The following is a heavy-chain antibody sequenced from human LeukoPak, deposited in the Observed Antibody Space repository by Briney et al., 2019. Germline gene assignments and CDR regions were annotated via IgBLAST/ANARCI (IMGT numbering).Heavy chain of an antibody. CDR3: ASTTRGFGAFDI. Sequence: GGSLRLSRGASGFTVSSNYMSWVRQAPGKGLEWVSVIYSGGSTYYADSVKGRFTISRDNSKNTVYLQMNSLRAEDTAVYYCASTTRGFGAFDIWGQGTMVTVSS. V-gene: IGHV3-53*01. CDR1: GFTVSSNY. D-gene: IGHD3-10*01. J-gene: IGHJ3*02. CDR2: IYSGGST.